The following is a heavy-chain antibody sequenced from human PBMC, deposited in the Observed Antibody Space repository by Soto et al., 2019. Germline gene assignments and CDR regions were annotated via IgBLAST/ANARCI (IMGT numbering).Heavy chain of an antibody. V-gene: IGHV1-69*13. CDR2: IIPVFRTA. Sequence: SVKVSCKASEGTFSSYAISWVRQAPGQGLEWMGRIIPVFRTANYAQRFQDGVTITADDSTSTAFMELSSLKSEDTAVYYCARGLVVVPAAEINFDYWGQGTPVTVSS. J-gene: IGHJ4*02. CDR1: EGTFSSYA. CDR3: ARGLVVVPAAEINFDY. D-gene: IGHD2-2*01.